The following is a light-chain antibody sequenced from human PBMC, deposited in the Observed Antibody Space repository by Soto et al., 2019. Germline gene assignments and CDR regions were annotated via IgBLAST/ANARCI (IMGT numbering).Light chain of an antibody. CDR2: EVT. CDR3: SSHTSGSTRV. J-gene: IGLJ1*01. V-gene: IGLV2-14*01. Sequence: QSVLTQPASVSGSPGQSIAISCTGTSSDVGGYDYVSWYQQQPDKAPKLMIYEVTKPPSGVSNRFSGSKSGNTASLTISVLQAEDEADYYCSSHTSGSTRVFGTGTKVTVL. CDR1: SSDVGGYDY.